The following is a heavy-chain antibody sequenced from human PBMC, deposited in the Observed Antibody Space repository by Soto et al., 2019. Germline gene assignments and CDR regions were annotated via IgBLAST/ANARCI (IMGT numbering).Heavy chain of an antibody. Sequence: QVQLQQWGAGLLKPSETLSLTCAVYGGSFSGYYWSWIRQPPGKGLEWIGEINHSGSTNYNPSLKSRVTISXDSXKNQFSLKLSSVTAAATAVYYCARVTGRYYYGMDVWGQGTTVTVSS. J-gene: IGHJ6*02. CDR2: INHSGST. CDR3: ARVTGRYYYGMDV. CDR1: GGSFSGYY. V-gene: IGHV4-34*01.